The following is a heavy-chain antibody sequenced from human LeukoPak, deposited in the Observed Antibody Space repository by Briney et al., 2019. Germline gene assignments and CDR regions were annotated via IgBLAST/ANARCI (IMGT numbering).Heavy chain of an antibody. V-gene: IGHV3-33*01. CDR3: ARTGYCSSTSCRHYYYYYGMDV. Sequence: VGSLRLSCAASGFTFSSHGMHWVRQAPGKGLEWVAVIWYDGSNEYYADSVKGRFTISRDNSKNTLYLQMNSLRGEDTAVYYCARTGYCSSTSCRHYYYYYGMDVWGKGTTVTVSS. D-gene: IGHD2-2*01. J-gene: IGHJ6*04. CDR1: GFTFSSHG. CDR2: IWYDGSNE.